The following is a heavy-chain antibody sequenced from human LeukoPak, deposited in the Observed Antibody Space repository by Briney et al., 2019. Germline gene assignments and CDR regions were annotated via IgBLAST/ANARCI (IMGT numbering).Heavy chain of an antibody. Sequence: PGGSLRFSCAASGFTFSSYGMHWVRQAPGKGLEWVAFVRYNGSNKYYADPVKGRFTISRDNSKNTLYLQMNSLRPEDTAVYYCAKDLSRELLYRRGKYYFDYWGQGTLVTVSS. CDR2: VRYNGSNK. CDR3: AKDLSRELLYRRGKYYFDY. J-gene: IGHJ4*02. CDR1: GFTFSSYG. D-gene: IGHD3-10*01. V-gene: IGHV3-30*02.